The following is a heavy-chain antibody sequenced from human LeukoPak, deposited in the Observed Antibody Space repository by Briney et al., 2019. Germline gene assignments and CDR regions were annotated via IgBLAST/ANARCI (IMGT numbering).Heavy chain of an antibody. CDR1: GFTFSSYG. J-gene: IGHJ4*02. V-gene: IGHV3-30*02. CDR2: IRYDGSNK. D-gene: IGHD6-13*01. CDR3: AKDSRIAAAGTIGHSYYFDY. Sequence: GGSLRLSCAASGFTFSSYGMHWVRQAPGKGLEWVAFIRYDGSNKYYADSVKGRFTISRDNSKNTLYLQMNSLRAEDTAVYYCAKDSRIAAAGTIGHSYYFDYWGQGTLVTVST.